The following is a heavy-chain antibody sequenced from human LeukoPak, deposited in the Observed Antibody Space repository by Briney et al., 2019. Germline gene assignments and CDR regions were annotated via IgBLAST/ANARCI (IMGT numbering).Heavy chain of an antibody. Sequence: GGSLRLSCAASGFTLSSYWMSWVRQAPGKGLEWVANIKQDGSEKYYVDSVKGRFTISRDNAKNSLYLQMNRLRAEDTAVYYCAREGYTPSNEGYTMIVVVNGVFDYWGQGTLVTVSS. CDR3: AREGYTPSNEGYTMIVVVNGVFDY. J-gene: IGHJ4*02. V-gene: IGHV3-7*01. D-gene: IGHD3-22*01. CDR1: GFTLSSYW. CDR2: IKQDGSEK.